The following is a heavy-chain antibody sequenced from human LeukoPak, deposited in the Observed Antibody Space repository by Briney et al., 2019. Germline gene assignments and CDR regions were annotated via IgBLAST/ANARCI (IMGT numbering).Heavy chain of an antibody. V-gene: IGHV6-1*01. CDR2: AYYRSEWHN. J-gene: IGHJ4*02. D-gene: IGHD5-18*01. CDR1: GDSVSSNSAA. Sequence: RSQTLSLTCAISGDSVSSNSAAWNWIRQSPSRGLEWLGRAYYRSEWHNDYAVSVKSRIIISPDTSKNQFSLQLKSVTPEDTAVYYCARDLASFGGYSYGMVDYWGQGTLVTVSS. CDR3: ARDLASFGGYSYGMVDY.